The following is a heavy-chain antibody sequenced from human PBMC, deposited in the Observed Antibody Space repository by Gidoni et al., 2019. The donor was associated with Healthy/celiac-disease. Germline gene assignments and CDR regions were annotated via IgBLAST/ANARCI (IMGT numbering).Heavy chain of an antibody. D-gene: IGHD3-3*01. J-gene: IGHJ4*02. CDR1: GFTFSSDA. CDR3: AKVTGEGITIFGVVIAN. V-gene: IGHV3-23*01. CDR2: ISGSGGST. Sequence: EVQLLESGGGLVQPGGSLRLSCAASGFTFSSDAMRWVRQAPGKGLEWVSAISGSGGSTYYADSVKGRFTISRDNSKNTLYLQMNSLRAEDTAVYYCAKVTGEGITIFGVVIANWGQGTLVTVSS.